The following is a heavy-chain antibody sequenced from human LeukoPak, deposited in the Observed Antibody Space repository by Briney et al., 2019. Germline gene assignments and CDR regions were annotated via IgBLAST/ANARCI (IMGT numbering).Heavy chain of an antibody. Sequence: SETLSLTCTVSGGSISSSSYYWGWIRQPPGKGLEWIGSIYYSGSTYYNPSLKSRVTISVDTSKNQFSLKLSSVTAADTAVYYCARSSSGYDYVGYFDYWGQGTLVTVSS. CDR3: ARSSSGYDYVGYFDY. CDR1: GGSISSSSYY. V-gene: IGHV4-39*07. D-gene: IGHD5-12*01. J-gene: IGHJ4*02. CDR2: IYYSGST.